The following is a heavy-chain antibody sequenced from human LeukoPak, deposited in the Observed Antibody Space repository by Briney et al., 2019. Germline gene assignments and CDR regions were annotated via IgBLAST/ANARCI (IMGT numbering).Heavy chain of an antibody. D-gene: IGHD4-17*01. CDR2: ISVDSGNT. CDR3: ARRPGDPYYFDY. J-gene: IGHJ4*02. CDR1: GYSFTRYG. Sequence: GASVKVSCKASGYSFTRYGLSWVRQAPGQGLEWMGWISVDSGNTNYAQKFQGRVTMTPDTSTSTAYMELRSLRSDDTAVYFCARRPGDPYYFDYWGQGTLVTVSS. V-gene: IGHV1-18*01.